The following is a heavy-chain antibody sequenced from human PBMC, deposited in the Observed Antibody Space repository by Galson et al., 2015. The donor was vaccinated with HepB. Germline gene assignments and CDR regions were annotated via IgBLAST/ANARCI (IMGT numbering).Heavy chain of an antibody. Sequence: SVKVSCKASGGTFSSYTISWVRQAPGQGLEWMGRIIPILGIANYAQKFQGRVTITADKSTSTAYMELSSLRSEDTAVYYCAREPTTVTTYWYFDLWGRGTLITVSS. V-gene: IGHV1-69*04. CDR2: IIPILGIA. CDR1: GGTFSSYT. D-gene: IGHD4-17*01. J-gene: IGHJ2*01. CDR3: AREPTTVTTYWYFDL.